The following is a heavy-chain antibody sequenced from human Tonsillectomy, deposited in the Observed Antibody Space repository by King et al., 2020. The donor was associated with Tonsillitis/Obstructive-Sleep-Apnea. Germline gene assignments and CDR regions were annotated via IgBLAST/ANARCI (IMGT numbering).Heavy chain of an antibody. CDR1: GFMFSSYA. CDR3: ARDSGGQLDVWSGKIDY. J-gene: IGHJ4*02. Sequence: VQLVESGGGVVQPGRSLRLSCAASGFMFSSYAMHWVRQAPGKGLEWVAVISYDGSNKYNADSVKGRCTISRDNSKNTVYLQMNSLRAEETAVYYCARDSGGQLDVWSGKIDYWGQGTLVTVSS. V-gene: IGHV3-30*01. D-gene: IGHD3-3*01. CDR2: ISYDGSNK.